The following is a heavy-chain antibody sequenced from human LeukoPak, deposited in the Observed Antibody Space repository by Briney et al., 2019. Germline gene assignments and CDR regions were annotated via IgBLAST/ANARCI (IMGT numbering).Heavy chain of an antibody. J-gene: IGHJ4*02. Sequence: SETLSLTCTVSGGSISSYYWSWIRQPPGKGLEWIGYIYYSGSTNYNPSLKSRVTISVDTSKNQFSLKLSSVTAADTAVYYCARKFWSGYYTGFNDYWGQGTLVTVSS. CDR2: IYYSGST. CDR3: ARKFWSGYYTGFNDY. D-gene: IGHD3-3*01. CDR1: GGSISSYY. V-gene: IGHV4-59*01.